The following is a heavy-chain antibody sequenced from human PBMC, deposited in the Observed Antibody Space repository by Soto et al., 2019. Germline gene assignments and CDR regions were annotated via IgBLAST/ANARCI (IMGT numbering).Heavy chain of an antibody. CDR2: IYYSGST. J-gene: IGHJ6*02. D-gene: IGHD6-13*01. Sequence: LSVACRVGGGCRSSSRYYHGWIRQPPGKGLEWIGSIYYSGSTYYNPSLKSRVTISVDTSKNQFSLKLSSVTAADTAVYYCARHIAAAGTNYYYYYGMDVWGQGTTVTVSS. CDR3: ARHIAAAGTNYYYYYGMDV. V-gene: IGHV4-39*01. CDR1: GGCRSSSRYY.